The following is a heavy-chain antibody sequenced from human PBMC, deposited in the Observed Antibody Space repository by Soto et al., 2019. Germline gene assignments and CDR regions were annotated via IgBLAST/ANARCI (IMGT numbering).Heavy chain of an antibody. CDR2: IYWDNDK. V-gene: IGHV2-5*02. J-gene: IGHJ4*02. Sequence: GSGPTLVNPTQTLTLTCTFSGFSLSTSGVAVDWIRQPPGKALEWLARIYWDNDKRYSPSLQSRLTITKDTPKNQVVLTMTNMDPVDTATYFCGRALGYCTSTNCYGRGLYVDFWGQGAQVTVSS. CDR3: GRALGYCTSTNCYGRGLYVDF. D-gene: IGHD2-2*01. CDR1: GFSLSTSGVA.